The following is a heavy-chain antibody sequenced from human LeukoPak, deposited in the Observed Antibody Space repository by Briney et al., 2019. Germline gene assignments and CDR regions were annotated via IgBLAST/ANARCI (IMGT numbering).Heavy chain of an antibody. V-gene: IGHV3-21*01. CDR3: ARVGATPPPNFDY. J-gene: IGHJ4*02. CDR1: GFTFSSYS. CDR2: ISSSSYI. D-gene: IGHD1-26*01. Sequence: GGSLRLSCAASGFTFSSYSMNWVRQAPGKGLEWVSSISSSSYIYYADSVKGRFTISRDNAKNSLYLQMNSLRAEETAVYYCARVGATPPPNFDYWGQGTLVTVSS.